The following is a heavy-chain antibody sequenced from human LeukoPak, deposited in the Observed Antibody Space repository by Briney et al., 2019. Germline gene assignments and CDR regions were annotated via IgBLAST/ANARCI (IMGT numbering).Heavy chain of an antibody. CDR2: IKQDGSEK. CDR1: GFTFSSCW. CDR3: LTIVETTIDGFDI. J-gene: IGHJ3*02. Sequence: PGGSLRLSCAASGFTFSSCWMSWVRQAPGKGLEWVANIKQDGSEKYYVDSVKGRFTISRDNAKNSLYLQMNSLRAEDTAVYYCLTIVETTIDGFDIWGQGAMVTVSS. D-gene: IGHD1-26*01. V-gene: IGHV3-7*01.